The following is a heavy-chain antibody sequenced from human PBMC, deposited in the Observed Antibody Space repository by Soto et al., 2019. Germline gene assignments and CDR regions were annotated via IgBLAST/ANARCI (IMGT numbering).Heavy chain of an antibody. CDR3: AKGGTIGAADYFFDF. Sequence: PGGSLRLSCAASGFTFSNYAIHWIRQAPGKGLEWVAVIASDGKDKRYVDSAKGRFTISRDNSKNMAYLQMDSLRGEDTAVYYCAKGGTIGAADYFFDFWGQGSLVTVSS. D-gene: IGHD6-13*01. V-gene: IGHV3-30*18. CDR2: IASDGKDK. CDR1: GFTFSNYA. J-gene: IGHJ4*02.